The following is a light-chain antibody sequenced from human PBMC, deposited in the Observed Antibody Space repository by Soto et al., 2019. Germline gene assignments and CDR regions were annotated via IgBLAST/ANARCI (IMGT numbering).Light chain of an antibody. CDR2: EAS. CDR3: QQLYTLPFT. CDR1: HDISTF. Sequence: DIQLTQSPSLLSASIGDRVTITCRASHDISTFLAWYQQKPGKAPKLLIYEASTLQSGVPSRFRGRGSGTEFTLTISGLLPEDFADYHCQQLYTLPFTFGQGTRL. V-gene: IGKV1-9*01. J-gene: IGKJ5*01.